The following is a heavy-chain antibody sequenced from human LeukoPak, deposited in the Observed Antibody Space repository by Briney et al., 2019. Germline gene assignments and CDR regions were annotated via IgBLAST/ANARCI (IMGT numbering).Heavy chain of an antibody. V-gene: IGHV3-21*01. Sequence: GGSLRLSCAASGLTFSSYSMNWVRQAPGKGLEWVSSISSSSSYIYYADSVKGRFTISRDNAKNSLYLQMNSLRAEDTAVYYCAREVVAAYSSWDYWGQGTLVTVSS. CDR2: ISSSSSYI. D-gene: IGHD2-15*01. CDR3: AREVVAAYSSWDY. CDR1: GLTFSSYS. J-gene: IGHJ4*02.